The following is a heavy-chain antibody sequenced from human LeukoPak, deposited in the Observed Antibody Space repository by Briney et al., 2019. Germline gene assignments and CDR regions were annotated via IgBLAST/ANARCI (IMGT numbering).Heavy chain of an antibody. J-gene: IGHJ6*02. CDR3: AKVGIASGPNDYYYYYGMDV. Sequence: PGGSLRLSCAASGFTFSSYAMSWVRQAPGKGLEWVSAISGSGGSTYYADSVKGRFTISRDNSKNTLYLQMNSLRAEDTAVYYCAKVGIASGPNDYYYYYGMDVWGQGTTVAVSS. D-gene: IGHD6-25*01. CDR1: GFTFSSYA. CDR2: ISGSGGST. V-gene: IGHV3-23*01.